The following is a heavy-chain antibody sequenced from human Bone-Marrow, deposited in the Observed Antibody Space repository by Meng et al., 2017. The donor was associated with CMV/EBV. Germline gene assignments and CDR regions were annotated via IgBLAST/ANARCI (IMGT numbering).Heavy chain of an antibody. CDR1: GASVSTSGVG. CDR2: IYWNDDK. Sequence: SGPTLVIPTRTLTLLCTFSGASVSTSGVGVGWIRQPPGKALEWLALIYWNDDKRYSPSLKSRLTITNDTSKNQVVLTMTNMDPVDTATYYCAHYQGDEWDLRTGEFDPWGQGTLVTVSS. CDR3: AHYQGDEWDLRTGEFDP. V-gene: IGHV2-5*01. J-gene: IGHJ5*02. D-gene: IGHD1-26*01.